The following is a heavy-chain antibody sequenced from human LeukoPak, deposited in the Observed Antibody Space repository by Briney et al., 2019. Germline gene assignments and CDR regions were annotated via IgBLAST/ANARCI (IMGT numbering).Heavy chain of an antibody. V-gene: IGHV3-33*01. CDR1: GFTFTSYG. CDR2: VWYDGRHK. CDR3: ARDRRGGYDWFFDY. D-gene: IGHD5-12*01. Sequence: GGSLRLSCAASGFTFTSYGMHWVRQAPGKGLEWVAVVWYDGRHKYYADSVKGRFTISRDNSKNTLYLQMDSLRAEDTAVYYCARDRRGGYDWFFDYWGQGILVTVSS. J-gene: IGHJ4*02.